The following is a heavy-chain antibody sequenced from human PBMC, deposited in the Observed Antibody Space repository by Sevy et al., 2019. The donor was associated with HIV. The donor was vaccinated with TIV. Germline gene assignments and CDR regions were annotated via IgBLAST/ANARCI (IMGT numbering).Heavy chain of an antibody. J-gene: IGHJ5*02. D-gene: IGHD5-12*01. CDR3: ARILGSGYELNNWFDP. V-gene: IGHV3-7*01. Sequence: GGSLRLSCAASGFTFSSYWMSWVRQAPGKGLEWVANIKQDGSEKYYVDSVKGRFTISRDNAKNLLYLQMNSLRAEDTAVYYCARILGSGYELNNWFDPWGQGTLVTVSS. CDR1: GFTFSSYW. CDR2: IKQDGSEK.